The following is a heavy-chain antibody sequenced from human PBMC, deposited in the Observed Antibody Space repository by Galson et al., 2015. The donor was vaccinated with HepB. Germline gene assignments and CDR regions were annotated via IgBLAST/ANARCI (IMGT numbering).Heavy chain of an antibody. D-gene: IGHD1-1*01. CDR1: GYTFGRYA. Sequence: SVKVSCKASGYTFGRYALVWVRQATGQGLEWVGWVTPNSGHTGYTPEFQGRVTWTGDPPTATAYMELTSLRSGDTALYFCTRASRNHLYSDFWGQGTLVTVSS. J-gene: IGHJ4*02. CDR3: TRASRNHLYSDF. V-gene: IGHV1-8*01. CDR2: VTPNSGHT.